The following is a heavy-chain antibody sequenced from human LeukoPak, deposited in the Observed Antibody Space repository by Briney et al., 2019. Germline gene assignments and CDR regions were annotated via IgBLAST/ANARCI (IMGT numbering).Heavy chain of an antibody. CDR3: ARDTSSGSYFDY. D-gene: IGHD1-26*01. Sequence: TSETLSLTCTVSGGSIRSGGYYWSWIRQHPGKGLEWIGYIYYSGSTYYNPSLKSRVTTSVDTSKNQFSLKLSSVTAADTAVYYCARDTSSGSYFDYWGQGTLVTVSS. V-gene: IGHV4-31*03. CDR2: IYYSGST. CDR1: GGSIRSGGYY. J-gene: IGHJ4*02.